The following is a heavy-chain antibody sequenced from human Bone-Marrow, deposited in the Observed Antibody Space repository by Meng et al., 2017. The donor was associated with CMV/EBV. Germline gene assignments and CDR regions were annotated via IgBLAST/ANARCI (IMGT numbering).Heavy chain of an antibody. CDR3: ARGRYSSSWYVSGSYYYYYYGMDV. J-gene: IGHJ6*02. Sequence: GGSLRLSCAASGFTVSSNYMSWVRQAPGKGLEWVSSISSSSSYIYYADSVKGRFTISRDNAKNSLYLQMNSLRAEDTAVYYCARGRYSSSWYVSGSYYYYYYGMDVWGQGTTVTVSS. CDR1: GFTVSSNY. CDR2: ISSSSSYI. D-gene: IGHD6-13*01. V-gene: IGHV3-21*01.